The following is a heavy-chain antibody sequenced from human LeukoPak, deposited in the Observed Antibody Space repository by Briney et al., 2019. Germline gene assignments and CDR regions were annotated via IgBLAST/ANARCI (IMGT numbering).Heavy chain of an antibody. J-gene: IGHJ6*02. CDR2: ISGSGGST. Sequence: GGSLRLTCAASGFTFSTYAMSWVRQAPGKGLEWVSVISGSGGSTYYADSVKGRFIISRDNSKNTLYLQINTLRAEDTAVYYCVHCGGDCYPCCGMDAWGQGTTVTVSS. CDR1: GFTFSTYA. D-gene: IGHD2-21*02. V-gene: IGHV3-23*01. CDR3: VHCGGDCYPCCGMDA.